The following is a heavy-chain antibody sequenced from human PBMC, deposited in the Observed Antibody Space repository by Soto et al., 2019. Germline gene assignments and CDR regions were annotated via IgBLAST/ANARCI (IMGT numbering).Heavy chain of an antibody. J-gene: IGHJ5*02. Sequence: QVQLQESGPGLVKPSETLSLTCTVSGGSISSYYWSWIRQPPGKGLEWIGYIYYSGSTNYNTSLKSRVTISVDTSKNQFSLKLSSVTAADTAVYYCARAPRSGPNWFDPWGQGTLVTVSS. D-gene: IGHD3-3*01. CDR2: IYYSGST. CDR1: GGSISSYY. V-gene: IGHV4-59*01. CDR3: ARAPRSGPNWFDP.